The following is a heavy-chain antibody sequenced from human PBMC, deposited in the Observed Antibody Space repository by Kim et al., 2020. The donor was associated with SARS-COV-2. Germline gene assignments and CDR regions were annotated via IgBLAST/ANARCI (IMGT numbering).Heavy chain of an antibody. CDR3: ARGVGATGYYYGMDV. D-gene: IGHD1-26*01. CDR1: GFTFSSYG. Sequence: GGSLRLSCAASGFTFSSYGMHWVRQAPGKGLEWVAVIWYDGSNKYYADSVKGRFTISRDNSKNTLYLQMNSLRAEDTAVYYCARGVGATGYYYGMDVWGQGTTVTVSS. J-gene: IGHJ6*02. V-gene: IGHV3-33*01. CDR2: IWYDGSNK.